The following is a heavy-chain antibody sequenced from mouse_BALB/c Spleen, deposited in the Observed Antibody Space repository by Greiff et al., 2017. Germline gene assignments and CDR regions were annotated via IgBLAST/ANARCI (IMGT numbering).Heavy chain of an antibody. D-gene: IGHD3-1*01. CDR1: GYTFTDYA. J-gene: IGHJ4*01. CDR3: ARGGGARATYYYAMDY. CDR2: ISTYYGDA. V-gene: IGHV1S137*01. Sequence: VQLKESGAELVRPGVSVKISCKGSGYTFTDYAMHWVKQSHAKSLEWIGVISTYYGDASYNQKFKGKATMTVDKSSSTAYMELARLTSEDSAIYYCARGGGARATYYYAMDYWGQGTSVTVSS.